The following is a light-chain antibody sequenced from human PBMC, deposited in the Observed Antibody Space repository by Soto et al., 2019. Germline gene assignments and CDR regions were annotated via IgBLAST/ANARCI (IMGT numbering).Light chain of an antibody. J-gene: IGKJ2*01. CDR3: QQYSSSTYT. CDR2: GAS. V-gene: IGKV3-20*01. CDR1: QSVSSSN. Sequence: EIVLTQSPGTLSLSPGERATLSCRASQSVSSSNLAWYQRKPGQAPRLLIYGASSRATGIPDRFSGSGSGTDFTLTISRLEPEDFGVYYCQQYSSSTYTFGQGTKLEIK.